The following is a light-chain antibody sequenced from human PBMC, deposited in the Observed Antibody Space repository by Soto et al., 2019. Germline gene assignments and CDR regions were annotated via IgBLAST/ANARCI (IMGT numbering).Light chain of an antibody. CDR3: QQYHIYWT. J-gene: IGKJ1*01. V-gene: IGKV1-5*03. CDR1: QIISSW. CDR2: KAS. Sequence: DIQMTQSPSTLSASVGDRVTITCRASQIISSWLAWYQQKPGRAPKLLIYKASTLESGLPSRVSGSGSGTEFNLPISSLPPEDFATCYSQQYHIYWTFRPGTKVEIK.